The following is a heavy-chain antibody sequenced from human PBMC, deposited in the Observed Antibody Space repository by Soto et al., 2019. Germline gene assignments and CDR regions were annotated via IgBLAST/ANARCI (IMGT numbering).Heavy chain of an antibody. J-gene: IGHJ4*02. V-gene: IGHV3-48*03. CDR1: GFTFSSYE. CDR3: AAFRIVVVNPLGGYFDY. CDR2: ISSSGSTI. D-gene: IGHD3-22*01. Sequence: EVQLVKSGGGLVQPGGSLRLSCAASGFTFSSYEMNWFRQAPGQGLEWASYISSSGSTIYYADSVKGRYTISRDNAKNSLYLRMNSLRAEDTAVYYCAAFRIVVVNPLGGYFDYWGQGTMVTVSS.